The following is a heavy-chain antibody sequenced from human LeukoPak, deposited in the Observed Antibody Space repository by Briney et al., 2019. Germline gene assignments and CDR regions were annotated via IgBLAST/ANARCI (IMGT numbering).Heavy chain of an antibody. CDR2: ISNTGNTI. CDR3: AGGLGSGWRY. D-gene: IGHD6-19*01. Sequence: GGSLRLSCTTYESAFSSYEMNWIRQAPGKGLEWVSYISNTGNTIYYTDSVKGRFTISRDNAKNSLYLQMNSLRDEDAALYYCAGGLGSGWRYWGQGTPVTVSS. CDR1: ESAFSSYE. J-gene: IGHJ4*02. V-gene: IGHV3-48*03.